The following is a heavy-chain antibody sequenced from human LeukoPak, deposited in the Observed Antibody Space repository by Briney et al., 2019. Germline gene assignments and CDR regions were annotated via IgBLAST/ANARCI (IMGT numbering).Heavy chain of an antibody. CDR3: ASLDCSSNTCYYYQYYMDV. J-gene: IGHJ6*03. V-gene: IGHV1-69*13. Sequence: SVKVSCKTSGGTFSSYAINWVRQTPGQGLEWMGGIIPIFGTINHAQKFQGRVTITADESTSTAYMELSGLRSEDTAVYYCASLDCSSNTCYYYQYYMDVWGKGTMVTVS. CDR2: IIPIFGTI. CDR1: GGTFSSYA. D-gene: IGHD2-2*01.